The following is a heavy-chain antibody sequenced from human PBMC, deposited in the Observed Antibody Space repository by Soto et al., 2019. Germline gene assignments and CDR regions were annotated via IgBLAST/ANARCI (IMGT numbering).Heavy chain of an antibody. Sequence: QVQLVQSGAEEKKPGASVKVSCKASGYTFTSYAMHWVRQAPGQRLEWMGWINAGNGNTKYSQKFQGRVTITRDTSASTAYRELSSLRSEDTAVYYCASSSGYHYGVDAWGQGTLVTVSS. CDR2: INAGNGNT. D-gene: IGHD3-22*01. V-gene: IGHV1-3*05. CDR3: ASSSGYHYGVDA. J-gene: IGHJ5*02. CDR1: GYTFTSYA.